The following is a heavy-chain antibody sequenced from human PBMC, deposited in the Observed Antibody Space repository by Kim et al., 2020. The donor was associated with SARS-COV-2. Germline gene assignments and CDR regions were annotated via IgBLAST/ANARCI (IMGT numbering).Heavy chain of an antibody. J-gene: IGHJ4*02. CDR3: AKGLAANAFGH. Sequence: GGSLRLSCAASGFTFSGYAMHWVRQAPGKGLEWVATITGGGSNEYYADSVKGRFTISRDNSKNTLYLQMNSLRAEDTAVYYCAKGLAANAFGHWGQGTLV. D-gene: IGHD1-1*01. V-gene: IGHV3-23*01. CDR1: GFTFSGYA. CDR2: ITGGGSNE.